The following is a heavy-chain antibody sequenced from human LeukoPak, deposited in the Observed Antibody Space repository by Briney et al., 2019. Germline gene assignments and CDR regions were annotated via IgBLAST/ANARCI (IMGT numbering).Heavy chain of an antibody. V-gene: IGHV4-59*01. Sequence: PSETLSLTCTVSGGSISSYYWSWIRQPPGKGLEWIGYIYYSGSTNYNPSLKSRVTISVDTSKNQFSLKLSSVTAADTAVYYCARGRVAADPYYYYYMDVWGKGTTVTISS. CDR2: IYYSGST. CDR1: GGSISSYY. CDR3: ARGRVAADPYYYYYMDV. J-gene: IGHJ6*03. D-gene: IGHD6-25*01.